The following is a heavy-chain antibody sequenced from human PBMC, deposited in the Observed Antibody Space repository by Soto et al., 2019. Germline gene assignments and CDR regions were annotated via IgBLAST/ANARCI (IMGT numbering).Heavy chain of an antibody. Sequence: VASVKVSCKASGGTFSSYAISWVRQAPGQGLEWMGGIIPIFGTASYAQKFQGRVTITADESTSTAYMGLSSLRSEDTAVYYCASPGTAISSGYFDYWGQGTLVTVYS. V-gene: IGHV1-69*13. J-gene: IGHJ4*02. CDR2: IIPIFGTA. D-gene: IGHD5-18*01. CDR3: ASPGTAISSGYFDY. CDR1: GGTFSSYA.